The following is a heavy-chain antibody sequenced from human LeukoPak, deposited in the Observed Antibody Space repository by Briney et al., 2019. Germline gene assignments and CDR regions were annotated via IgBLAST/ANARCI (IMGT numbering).Heavy chain of an antibody. CDR3: ARDGRFSYGAFDI. D-gene: IGHD3-3*01. CDR1: GFTFSDYW. Sequence: TGGSLRLSCVASGFTFSDYWMTWVRQAPGKGLECVANIKQDGREKFYMDSVKGRFTISRDNAKNSLYLQMNSLRAEDTAVYYCARDGRFSYGAFDIWGQGTMVTVSS. CDR2: IKQDGREK. J-gene: IGHJ3*02. V-gene: IGHV3-7*01.